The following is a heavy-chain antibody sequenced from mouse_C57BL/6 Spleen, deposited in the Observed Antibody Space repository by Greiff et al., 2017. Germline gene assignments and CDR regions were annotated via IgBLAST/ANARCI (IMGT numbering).Heavy chain of an antibody. J-gene: IGHJ1*03. Sequence: EVQLQESGPELVKPGASVKISCKASGYSFTGYYMNWVKQSPEKSLEWIGEINPSTGGTTYNQKFKAKATLTVDKSSSTAYMQLKSLTSEDSAVYDCARGGTWWYFDVWGTGTTVTVSS. CDR1: GYSFTGYY. V-gene: IGHV1-42*01. CDR3: ARGGTWWYFDV. D-gene: IGHD3-3*01. CDR2: INPSTGGT.